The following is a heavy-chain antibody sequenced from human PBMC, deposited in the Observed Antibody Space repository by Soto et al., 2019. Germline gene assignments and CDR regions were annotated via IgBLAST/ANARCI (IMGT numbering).Heavy chain of an antibody. V-gene: IGHV1-18*01. CDR3: ARVRRPGDSSSWYQVGYYYYGMDV. CDR1: GYTFTSYG. D-gene: IGHD6-13*01. Sequence: ASVKVSCKXSGYTFTSYGISWVRQAPGQGLEWMGWISAYNGNTNYAQKLQGRVTMTTDTSTSTAYMELRSLRSDDTAVYYCARVRRPGDSSSWYQVGYYYYGMDVWGQGTTVTVSS. CDR2: ISAYNGNT. J-gene: IGHJ6*02.